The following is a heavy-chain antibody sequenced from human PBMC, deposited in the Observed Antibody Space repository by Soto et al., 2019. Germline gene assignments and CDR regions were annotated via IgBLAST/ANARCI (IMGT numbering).Heavy chain of an antibody. V-gene: IGHV6-1*01. CDR1: GDSVSSNSAA. D-gene: IGHD1-7*01. CDR2: TYYRSRWYN. Sequence: PSQTLSLTCAISGDSVSSNSAAWNWIRQSPSRGLEWLGRTYYRSRWYNDYAVSVRSRITVNPDTSKSQFSLQLTSVTPEDTAVYYCAGTTSHYWYYMDVWGKGTTVTVSS. CDR3: AGTTSHYWYYMDV. J-gene: IGHJ6*03.